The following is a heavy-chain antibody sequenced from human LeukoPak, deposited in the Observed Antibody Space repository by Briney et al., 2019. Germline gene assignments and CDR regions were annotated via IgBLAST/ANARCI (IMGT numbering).Heavy chain of an antibody. Sequence: GGSLRLSCAASGFTFSSFSMNWARQAPGKGLEWVSYISSSSSTIYYADSVKGRFTISRDNAKNSLYLQMNSLRAEDTAVYYCAREWNQQLSHYDVFDMWGQGTMVTVSS. D-gene: IGHD1-14*01. CDR1: GFTFSSFS. V-gene: IGHV3-48*04. CDR3: AREWNQQLSHYDVFDM. CDR2: ISSSSSTI. J-gene: IGHJ3*02.